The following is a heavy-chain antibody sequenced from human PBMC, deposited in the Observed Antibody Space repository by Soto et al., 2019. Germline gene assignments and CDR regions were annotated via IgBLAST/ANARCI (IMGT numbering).Heavy chain of an antibody. V-gene: IGHV4-30-4*01. CDR3: ARGRGYSYGLDP. J-gene: IGHJ5*02. CDR2: ISYSGTT. D-gene: IGHD5-18*01. CDR1: GDSISSNNNY. Sequence: QVQLQESGPGLVKPSQTLSLTCTVSGDSISSNNNYWSWIRQPPGEGLEWMGFISYSGTTSYSPSLKSRVAISRDTSNNQFSLSLSSVTAADTAVYYCARGRGYSYGLDPWGQGTLVTVSS.